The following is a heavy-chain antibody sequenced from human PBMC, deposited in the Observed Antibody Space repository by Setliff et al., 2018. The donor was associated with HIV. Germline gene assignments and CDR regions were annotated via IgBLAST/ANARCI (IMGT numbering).Heavy chain of an antibody. D-gene: IGHD3-10*01. J-gene: IGHJ4*02. CDR2: ISAYNGNT. Sequence: ASVKVSCKASGYTFTSYGISWVRQAPGQGLEWMGWISAYNGNTNYAQKLQGRVTMTTDTSTSTAYMELRSLRSDDTAVYYCARDQNTMVRGVNIFDYRGQGTLVTVSS. CDR3: ARDQNTMVRGVNIFDY. V-gene: IGHV1-18*01. CDR1: GYTFTSYG.